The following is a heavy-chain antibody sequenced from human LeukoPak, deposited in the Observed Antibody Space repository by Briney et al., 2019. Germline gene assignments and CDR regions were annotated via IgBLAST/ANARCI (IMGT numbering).Heavy chain of an antibody. CDR3: AKVWSKYCDSRDTDD. D-gene: IGHD3-22*01. CDR1: GFTSTDYD. Sequence: GGSLRLSCVASGFTSTDYDMNWVRQAPKKGLEWISAIRGNGDTTNYADSVKGRLAISRDNSKHTLYLQMNSLTAEDTAVYYCAKVWSKYCDSRDTDDWGQGALGTVSS. CDR2: IRGNGDTT. V-gene: IGHV3-23*01. J-gene: IGHJ4*02.